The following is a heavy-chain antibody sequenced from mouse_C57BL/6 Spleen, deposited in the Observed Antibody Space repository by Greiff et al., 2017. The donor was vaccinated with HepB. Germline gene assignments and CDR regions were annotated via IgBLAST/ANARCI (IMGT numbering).Heavy chain of an antibody. CDR3: ASVSYDYPPWFAY. Sequence: VHVKQSGPELVKPGASVKMSCKASGYTFTDYNMHWVKQSHGKSLEWIGYINPNNGGTSYNQKFKGKATLTVNKYSSTAYMELRSLSSEDSADYYCASVSYDYPPWFAYCGQGTLVTVSA. J-gene: IGHJ3*01. D-gene: IGHD2-4*01. CDR1: GYTFTDYN. V-gene: IGHV1-22*01. CDR2: INPNNGGT.